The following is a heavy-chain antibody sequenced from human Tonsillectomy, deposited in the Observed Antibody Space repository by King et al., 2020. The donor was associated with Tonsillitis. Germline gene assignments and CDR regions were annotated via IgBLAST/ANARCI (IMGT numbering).Heavy chain of an antibody. J-gene: IGHJ4*02. CDR2: ISGRGGNT. Sequence: VQLVESGGGLVQPGGSLRLSCAASGFSFSSYAMIWVRQAPGKGLEWVAAISGRGGNTYYADSLEGRFTVSRDNANNTQYLQMNSLRAEDTAIYYCAKVPYGGNSGATWNQIYYFDFWGQGTLVTVSS. D-gene: IGHD4-23*01. CDR3: AKVPYGGNSGATWNQIYYFDF. CDR1: GFSFSSYA. V-gene: IGHV3-23*04.